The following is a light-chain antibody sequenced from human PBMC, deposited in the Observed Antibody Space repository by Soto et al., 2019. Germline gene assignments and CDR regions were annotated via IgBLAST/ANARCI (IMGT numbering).Light chain of an antibody. Sequence: SYELTQAPSVSVAPGQTATITCGGDNIGGKSVHWYQQKPGQAPILVVDDDRDRPSGIPERFSGSSSGNTATLTISRVEAGDEADYWCQVWDPDSDHAIFGGGTSSPS. V-gene: IGLV3-21*02. CDR3: QVWDPDSDHAI. CDR2: DDR. CDR1: NIGGKS. J-gene: IGLJ2*01.